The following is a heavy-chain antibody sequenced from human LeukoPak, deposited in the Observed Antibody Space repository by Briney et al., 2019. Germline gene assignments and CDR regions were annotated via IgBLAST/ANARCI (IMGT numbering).Heavy chain of an antibody. J-gene: IGHJ4*02. V-gene: IGHV3-30*04. CDR1: GFTFSSYA. CDR3: ARDRRWLHFDFDY. Sequence: GGSLRLSCAASGFTFSSYAMHWVRQAPGKGLEWVAVISYDGSNKYYADSVKGRFTISRDNSKNTLYLQMNSLRAEDTAVYYCARDRRWLHFDFDYWSQGTLVTVSS. D-gene: IGHD5-24*01. CDR2: ISYDGSNK.